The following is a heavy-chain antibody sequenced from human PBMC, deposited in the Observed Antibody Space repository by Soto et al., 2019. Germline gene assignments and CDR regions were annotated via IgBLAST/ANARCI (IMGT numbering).Heavy chain of an antibody. CDR2: ISAYNGNT. D-gene: IGHD4-17*01. V-gene: IGHV1-18*01. CDR1: GYTFTNYG. CDR3: ARLWGYGDYGEMGY. Sequence: QVQLVQSGAEVKKPGASVKVSCKASGYTFTNYGINWVRQAPGQGLEWMGWISAYNGNTNYAQKLQGRVTMTTDTSASKAYMDLRSLGSDDTAVYYCARLWGYGDYGEMGYWGQGTLVTVSS. J-gene: IGHJ4*02.